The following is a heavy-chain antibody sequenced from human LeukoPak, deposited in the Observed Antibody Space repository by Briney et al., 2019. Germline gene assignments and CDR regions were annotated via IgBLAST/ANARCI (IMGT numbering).Heavy chain of an antibody. CDR3: AKRTKVGATTYYYFGMDV. J-gene: IGHJ6*02. Sequence: GGSLRLSCSASGFTFSSYVMHWVRQAPGKGLEWVALISYDGSNKYYADSVKGRFTISRDNSKNTLYLQMNSLRAEDTAVYYCAKRTKVGATTYYYFGMDVWGQGTTVIVSS. D-gene: IGHD1-26*01. V-gene: IGHV3-30*18. CDR2: ISYDGSNK. CDR1: GFTFSSYV.